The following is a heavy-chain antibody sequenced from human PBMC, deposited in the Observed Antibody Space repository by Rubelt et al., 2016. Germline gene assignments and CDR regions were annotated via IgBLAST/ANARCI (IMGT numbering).Heavy chain of an antibody. V-gene: IGHV3-23*04. Sequence: EVQLVESGGDLVQPGGSLRLSCAASGFTFSDYVMAWVRQAPGKGLEWVSSTTASGDVTYYADSVKGRFTISRDNSRNTVFLQMNSLTNEDTAVYYCARDGQWLVPDYWGQGTLVTVSS. D-gene: IGHD6-19*01. CDR3: ARDGQWLVPDY. CDR1: GFTFSDYV. CDR2: TTASGDVT. J-gene: IGHJ4*02.